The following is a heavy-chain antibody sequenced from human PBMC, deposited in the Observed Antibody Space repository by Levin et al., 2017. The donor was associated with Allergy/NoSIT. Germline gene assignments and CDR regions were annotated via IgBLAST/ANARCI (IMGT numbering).Heavy chain of an antibody. CDR1: GFFFSTFD. J-gene: IGHJ4*02. Sequence: GGSLRLSCVASGFFFSTFDMNWVRQAPGKGLEWVAVIGFNGKSQNYADSVRGRFTVSRDNRRSTLFLQMRNVRDDDTAVYYCVRGSTEVLWGQGTLVSVSS. V-gene: IGHV3-33*01. CDR3: VRGSTEVL. D-gene: IGHD1-14*01. CDR2: IGFNGKSQ.